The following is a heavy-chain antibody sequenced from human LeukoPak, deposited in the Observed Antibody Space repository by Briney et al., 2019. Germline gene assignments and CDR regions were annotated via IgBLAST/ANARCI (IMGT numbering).Heavy chain of an antibody. CDR2: TYYRSKWYN. D-gene: IGHD6-13*01. CDR3: ARDGIAAAGTWYDWFDP. J-gene: IGHJ5*02. V-gene: IGHV6-1*01. CDR1: GDSVSSNSAA. Sequence: SQTLSLTCAISGDSVSSNSAAWNWIRQSPSRGLEWLGRTYYRSKWYNDYAVSVKSRITINPDTSKNQFSLQLNSVTPEDTAVYYCARDGIAAAGTWYDWFDPWGQGTLVTVSS.